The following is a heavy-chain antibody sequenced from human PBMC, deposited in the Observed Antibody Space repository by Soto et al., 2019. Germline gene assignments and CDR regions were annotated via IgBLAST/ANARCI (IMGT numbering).Heavy chain of an antibody. V-gene: IGHV3-23*01. Sequence: GGSLRLSCAASGFTFGDYSMSGVRQTLERGLEWVSTLTRGGTSYYADSVQGRFTVSRDNSKNTVSLQMHSLRAEDTALYYCTKRATTVPTPGNYFDSWGQGTLVTVSS. D-gene: IGHD1-1*01. J-gene: IGHJ4*02. CDR3: TKRATTVPTPGNYFDS. CDR1: GFTFGDYS. CDR2: LTRGGTS.